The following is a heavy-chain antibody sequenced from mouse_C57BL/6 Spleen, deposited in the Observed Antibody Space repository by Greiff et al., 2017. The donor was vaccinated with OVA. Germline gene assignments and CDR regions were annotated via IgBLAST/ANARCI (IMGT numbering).Heavy chain of an antibody. CDR2: ISSGSSTI. V-gene: IGHV5-17*01. D-gene: IGHD1-1*01. CDR3: ARGEYYGSSYWYFGV. Sequence: EVKLMESGGGLVKPGGSLKLSCAASGFTFSDYGMHWVRQAPEKGLEWVAYISSGSSTIYYADTVKGRFTISRDNAKNTLFLQMTSLRSEDTAMYYCARGEYYGSSYWYFGVWGTGTTVTVAS. J-gene: IGHJ1*03. CDR1: GFTFSDYG.